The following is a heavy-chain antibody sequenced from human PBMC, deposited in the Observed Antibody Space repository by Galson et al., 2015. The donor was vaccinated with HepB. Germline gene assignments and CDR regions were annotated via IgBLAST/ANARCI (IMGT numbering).Heavy chain of an antibody. CDR2: IVVGSGNT. V-gene: IGHV1-58*01. CDR1: GFTFTSSA. CDR3: AYSSGWYGFGLDYYGMDV. J-gene: IGHJ6*02. D-gene: IGHD6-19*01. Sequence: SVKVSCKASGFTFTSSAVQWVRQARGQRLEWIGWIVVGSGNTNYAQKFQERVTITRDMSTSTAYMELSSLRSEDTAVYYCAYSSGWYGFGLDYYGMDVWGQGTTVTVSS.